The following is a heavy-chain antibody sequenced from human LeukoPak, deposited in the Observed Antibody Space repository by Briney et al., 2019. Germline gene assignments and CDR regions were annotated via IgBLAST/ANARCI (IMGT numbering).Heavy chain of an antibody. CDR2: IYYSGST. CDR1: GGSISGYY. D-gene: IGHD3-22*01. V-gene: IGHV4-59*01. J-gene: IGHJ4*02. CDR3: ARSQDSSGYSPFDC. Sequence: SETLSFTCTVSGGSISGYYWSWIRQPPGKGLEWIGYIYYSGSTNYNPSLKSRVTISVDTSKNQFSLKLSSVTAADTAVYYCARSQDSSGYSPFDCWGQGTLVTVSS.